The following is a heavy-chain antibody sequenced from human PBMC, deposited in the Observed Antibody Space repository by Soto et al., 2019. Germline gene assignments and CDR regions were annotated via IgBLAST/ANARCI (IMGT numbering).Heavy chain of an antibody. J-gene: IGHJ6*02. CDR3: ARGATRLPYSSSWYEAYYYYYGMDV. V-gene: IGHV4-34*01. CDR1: GGSFSGYY. D-gene: IGHD6-13*01. CDR2: INHSGST. Sequence: SETLSLTCAVYGGSFSGYYWSWIHQPPGKGLEWIGEINHSGSTNYNPSLKSRVTISVDTSKNQFSLKLSSVTAADTAVYYCARGATRLPYSSSWYEAYYYYYGMDVWGQGTTVTVSS.